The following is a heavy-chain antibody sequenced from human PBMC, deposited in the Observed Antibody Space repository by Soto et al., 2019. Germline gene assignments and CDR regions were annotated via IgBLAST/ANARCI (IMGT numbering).Heavy chain of an antibody. Sequence: SETLSLTCTVSGGSISSGGYYWSWIRQHPGKGLEWIGYIYYSGSTYYNPSLKSRVTISVDTSKNQFSLKLSSVTAADTAVYYCASGQRLWFGEQNFDYWGQGTLVTVSS. D-gene: IGHD3-10*01. CDR2: IYYSGST. V-gene: IGHV4-31*03. CDR1: GGSISSGGYY. J-gene: IGHJ4*02. CDR3: ASGQRLWFGEQNFDY.